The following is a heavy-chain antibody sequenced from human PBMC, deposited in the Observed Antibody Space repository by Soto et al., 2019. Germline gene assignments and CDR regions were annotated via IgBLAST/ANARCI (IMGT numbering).Heavy chain of an antibody. J-gene: IGHJ3*02. CDR3: AKVSGYEGRDAFDI. D-gene: IGHD5-12*01. CDR2: ISYDGSNK. V-gene: IGHV3-30*18. CDR1: GFTFSSYG. Sequence: PGGSLRLSCAASGFTFSSYGMHWVRQAPGKGLEWVAVISYDGSNKYYADSVKGRFTISRDNSRNTLYLQMNSLRAEDTAVYYCAKVSGYEGRDAFDIWGQGTMVTVSS.